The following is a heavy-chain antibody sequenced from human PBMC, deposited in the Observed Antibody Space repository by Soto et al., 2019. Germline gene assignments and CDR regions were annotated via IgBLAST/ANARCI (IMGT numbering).Heavy chain of an antibody. Sequence: ASVKVSCKASGYTFTSHYIHWVRQAPGQGLEWMGIINPSGGDTTYAQQFQGRVTMTRDTSTRTVYMELSSLRSEDTAVYYCARGGCGGECSFDYWGQGXLVTVYS. V-gene: IGHV1-46*01. D-gene: IGHD2-21*01. J-gene: IGHJ4*02. CDR1: GYTFTSHY. CDR3: ARGGCGGECSFDY. CDR2: INPSGGDT.